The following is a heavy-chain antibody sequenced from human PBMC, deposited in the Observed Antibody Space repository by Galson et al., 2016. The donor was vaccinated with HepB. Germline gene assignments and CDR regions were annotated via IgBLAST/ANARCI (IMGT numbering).Heavy chain of an antibody. Sequence: SETLSLTCTVSSGSISSSRYYWGWIRQPPGKGLEWIGSVYYSGTAYYDPSLKSRVSISVDTSKNQFSLRLSSVTAADTAVYFCASHSGGVCYTNLADAFDSWGQGTMVTVSS. CDR3: ASHSGGVCYTNLADAFDS. D-gene: IGHD2-8*02. J-gene: IGHJ3*02. CDR1: SGSISSSRYY. V-gene: IGHV4-39*01. CDR2: VYYSGTA.